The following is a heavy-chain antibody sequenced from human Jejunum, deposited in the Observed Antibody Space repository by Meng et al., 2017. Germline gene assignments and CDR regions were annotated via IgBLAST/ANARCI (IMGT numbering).Heavy chain of an antibody. J-gene: IGHJ4*02. CDR3: AREGPPPTNWAIDY. CDR2: VNTGNGNT. Sequence: QVQLVQSGAEVKIPGASGKVSCKASGYTFTSANLPWLRQAPGQEPEWMGWVNTGNGNTHHSQRFRGRVTITRDTSATTAYMELSNLRSEDTAVYFCAREGPPPTNWAIDYWGQGTLVTVSS. CDR1: GYTFTSAN. V-gene: IGHV1-3*04. D-gene: IGHD1-1*01.